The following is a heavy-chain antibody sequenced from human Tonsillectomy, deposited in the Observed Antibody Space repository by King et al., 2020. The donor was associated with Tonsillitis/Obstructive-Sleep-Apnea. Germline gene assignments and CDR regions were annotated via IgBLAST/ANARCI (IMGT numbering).Heavy chain of an antibody. CDR3: AREPCSGGSCYSPG. CDR1: GGSFSGYY. V-gene: IGHV4-34*01. Sequence: VQLQQWGAGLLKPSETLSLTCALYGGSFSGYYWSWIRQPPGKGLEWIGEINHSGSTNYNPSLKSRVTISVDTSKNQFSLKLSSVTAADTAVYYCAREPCSGGSCYSPGWGQGTLVTVSS. CDR2: INHSGST. J-gene: IGHJ4*02. D-gene: IGHD2-15*01.